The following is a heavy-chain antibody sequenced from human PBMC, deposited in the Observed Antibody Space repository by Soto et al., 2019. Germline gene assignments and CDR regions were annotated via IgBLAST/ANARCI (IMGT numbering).Heavy chain of an antibody. CDR2: MNPNSGNT. V-gene: IGHV1-8*01. Sequence: ASVKVSCKASGYTFTSYDINWGRQATGQGLEWMGWMNPNSGNTGYAQKFQGRVTMTRNTSISTAYMELSSLRSEDTAVYYCARGGNFNNWNFVEGFYYWGQGTLVTVSS. D-gene: IGHD1-7*01. J-gene: IGHJ4*02. CDR3: ARGGNFNNWNFVEGFYY. CDR1: GYTFTSYD.